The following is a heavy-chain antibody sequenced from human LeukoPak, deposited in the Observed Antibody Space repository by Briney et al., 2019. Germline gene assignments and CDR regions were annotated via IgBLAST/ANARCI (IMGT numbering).Heavy chain of an antibody. D-gene: IGHD6-13*01. CDR3: ARQDPPIAAAVGAHGAFDI. CDR2: IKQDGSEK. J-gene: IGHJ3*02. Sequence: GRSLRLSCAASGFTFSNYWMSWVRQAPGKGLEWVANIKQDGSEKYYVDSVKGRFTISRDNAKNSLYLQMNSLRAEDTAVYYCARQDPPIAAAVGAHGAFDIWGQGTMVTVSS. V-gene: IGHV3-7*03. CDR1: GFTFSNYW.